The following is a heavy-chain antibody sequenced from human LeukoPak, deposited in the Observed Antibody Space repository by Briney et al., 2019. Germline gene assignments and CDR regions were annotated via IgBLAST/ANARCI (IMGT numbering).Heavy chain of an antibody. CDR2: ISSNGCST. V-gene: IGHV3-64D*09. D-gene: IGHD5-18*01. CDR3: VVSYLYAFDI. CDR1: GFTFSSYA. Sequence: TGGSLRLSCSASGFTFSSYAMHWVRQAPGKGLEYVSAISSNGCSTYYADSVKGRFTISRDNYKNTLNLQMSSLRAEDTAVYYCVVSYLYAFDIWGQGTMVTVSS. J-gene: IGHJ3*02.